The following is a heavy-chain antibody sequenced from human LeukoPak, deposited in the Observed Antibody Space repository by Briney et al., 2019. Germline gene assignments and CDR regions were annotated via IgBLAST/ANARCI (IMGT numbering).Heavy chain of an antibody. V-gene: IGHV3-13*01. D-gene: IGHD1-1*01. J-gene: IGHJ3*02. CDR3: ARAATGFDAFNI. CDR2: IGTAGGS. CDR1: GFTFSIHD. Sequence: PGGSLILSCAASGFTFSIHDMHRVRQPTGKGLEWVSAIGTAGGSYYPGSVKGRFTISIENAKNSSYLQMNSLRAGDTAVYYCARAATGFDAFNIWGQGTMVTVSS.